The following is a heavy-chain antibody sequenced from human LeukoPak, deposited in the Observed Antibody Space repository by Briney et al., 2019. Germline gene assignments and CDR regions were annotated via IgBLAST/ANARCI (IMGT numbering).Heavy chain of an antibody. CDR2: INPNSGGT. V-gene: IGHV1-2*02. CDR1: GYTFTGYY. D-gene: IGHD6-19*01. CDR3: ATTSSVWQNPTFYS. Sequence: ASVKVFCRATGYTFTGYYMHWAPQAPGQGLEWMGWINPNSGGTNYAQKFQGRVTMTRDTSISRAYMELSRLRSDDTAVYYCATTSSVWQNPTFYSWGQGTLVTVSS. J-gene: IGHJ4*02.